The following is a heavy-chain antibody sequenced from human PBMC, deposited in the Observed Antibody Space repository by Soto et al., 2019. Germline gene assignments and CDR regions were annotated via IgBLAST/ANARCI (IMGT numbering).Heavy chain of an antibody. CDR3: ARDPELGQQLVPFDY. CDR1: GYTFTSYG. J-gene: IGHJ4*02. V-gene: IGHV1-18*01. D-gene: IGHD6-13*01. Sequence: QVQLVQSGAEVKKPGASVKVSCKASGYTFTSYGISWVRQSPGQGLDWMGWISAYNGNTNYEQKLQGRVTMTTDTYTSTADMELRSLRSDETAVYYCARDPELGQQLVPFDYWGQGTLVTVSS. CDR2: ISAYNGNT.